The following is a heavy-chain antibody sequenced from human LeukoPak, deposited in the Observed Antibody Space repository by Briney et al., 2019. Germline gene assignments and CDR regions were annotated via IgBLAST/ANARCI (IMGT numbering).Heavy chain of an antibody. V-gene: IGHV3-23*01. D-gene: IGHD6-19*01. CDR2: ISGSGDHT. CDR1: GFTFSSCV. J-gene: IGHJ4*02. Sequence: GGSLRLSCAASGFTFSSCVMGWVRQAPGKGLEWVSAISGSGDHTYYADSAKGRFTISRDNSKNTLYLHMNSLRAEDTALYYCAKSPNAGFSSTVNFHYWGQGTLVTVSS. CDR3: AKSPNAGFSSTVNFHY.